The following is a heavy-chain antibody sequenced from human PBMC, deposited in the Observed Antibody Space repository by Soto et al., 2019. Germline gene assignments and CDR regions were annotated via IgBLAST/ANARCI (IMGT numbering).Heavy chain of an antibody. CDR1: GFTFSTYA. Sequence: GGSLRLSCAASGFTFSTYAMIWVRQAPGKGLEWVSVITGSGGSTYYADSVKGRFTISRDTSKNTLFLQMNSLRAEDTAVYYCAKNRYGDYGGIDFWGQGTMVTVSS. CDR3: AKNRYGDYGGIDF. J-gene: IGHJ4*02. CDR2: ITGSGGST. V-gene: IGHV3-23*01. D-gene: IGHD4-17*01.